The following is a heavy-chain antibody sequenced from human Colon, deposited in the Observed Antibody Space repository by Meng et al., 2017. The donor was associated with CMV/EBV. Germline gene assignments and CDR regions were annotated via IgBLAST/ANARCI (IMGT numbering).Heavy chain of an antibody. CDR3: ATSMGGTRYGMDV. CDR1: GFTFDDYA. V-gene: IGHV3-9*01. Sequence: SLKISCAASGFTFDDYAMHWVRQAPGKGLEWVSSITWNSGRTGYVDSVEGRFTISRDNAKNSLYLQMNGLRVEDTAVYFCATSMGGTRYGMDVWGQGTTVTVSS. CDR2: ITWNSGRT. D-gene: IGHD6-19*01. J-gene: IGHJ6*02.